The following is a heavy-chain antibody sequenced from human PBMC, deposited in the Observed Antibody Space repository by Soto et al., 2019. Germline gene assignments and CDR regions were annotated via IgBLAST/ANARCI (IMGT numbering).Heavy chain of an antibody. CDR3: AKSLSRTDYGVDV. CDR1: GFTFSSYA. Sequence: GGSLRLACAASGFTFSSYAMTWVRQAPGKGLEWVSSFSGGTYYADSVKGRFTISRDNSNDTLYLQMNSLRAEDTAIYFCAKSLSRTDYGVDVWGQGTTVTVYS. CDR2: FSGGT. V-gene: IGHV3-23*01. J-gene: IGHJ6*02. D-gene: IGHD1-1*01.